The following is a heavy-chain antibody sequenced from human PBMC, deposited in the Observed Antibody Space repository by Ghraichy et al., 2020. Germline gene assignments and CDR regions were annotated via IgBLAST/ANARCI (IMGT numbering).Heavy chain of an antibody. Sequence: SQTLSLTCTVSGGSISSSSYYWGWIRQPPGKGLEWIGSIYSSGSSYYNPSLKSRVTISVDTSKNQFSLKLNSVTAADTAVYYCARHDSSGYYYGFYYWGQGTLFTVSS. CDR1: GGSISSSSYY. J-gene: IGHJ4*02. CDR2: IYSSGSS. D-gene: IGHD3-22*01. V-gene: IGHV4-39*01. CDR3: ARHDSSGYYYGFYY.